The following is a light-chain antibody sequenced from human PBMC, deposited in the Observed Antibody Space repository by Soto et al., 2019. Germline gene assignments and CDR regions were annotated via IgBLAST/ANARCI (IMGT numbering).Light chain of an antibody. CDR3: QQYGDWPPET. J-gene: IGKJ2*01. CDR2: GAS. CDR1: QSVSRT. V-gene: IGKV3-15*01. Sequence: EVVLTQSPAPLSVSPGARATLSCRASQSVSRTFAWYQHKPGQAPRLLIYGASTRATGVPARFSGSGSATAFILFIISLQSEDVAVYYCQQYGDWPPETFGQGTKLEI.